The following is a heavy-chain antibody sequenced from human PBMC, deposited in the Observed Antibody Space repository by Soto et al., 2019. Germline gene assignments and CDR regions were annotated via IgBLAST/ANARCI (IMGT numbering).Heavy chain of an antibody. V-gene: IGHV1-18*01. CDR1: GYNFTAYG. Sequence: QVHLVQSGAEAMQPGASVKVSCKPSGYNFTAYGIAWVRQAPGRGLEWVGWISTYIGGTEYAPNLEGRVTLTRDTWTKTAYMELRTLRSDDTAVYFCGKDRKTYGSGWYEVETWGQGTLITVSS. CDR3: GKDRKTYGSGWYEVET. J-gene: IGHJ5*02. D-gene: IGHD6-19*01. CDR2: ISTYIGGT.